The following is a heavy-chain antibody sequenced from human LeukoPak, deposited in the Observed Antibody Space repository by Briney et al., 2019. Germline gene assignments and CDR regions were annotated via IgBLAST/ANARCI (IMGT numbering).Heavy chain of an antibody. D-gene: IGHD3-22*01. V-gene: IGHV3-9*01. Sequence: GRSLRLSCAASGLTFDDYAMHWVRQAPGKGLEWVSGISWNSGSIGYADSVKGRFTISRDNAKNSLYLQMNSLRAEDTALYYCAKDLEYYYDSSGYSAFDYWGQGTLVTVSS. CDR2: ISWNSGSI. J-gene: IGHJ4*02. CDR3: AKDLEYYYDSSGYSAFDY. CDR1: GLTFDDYA.